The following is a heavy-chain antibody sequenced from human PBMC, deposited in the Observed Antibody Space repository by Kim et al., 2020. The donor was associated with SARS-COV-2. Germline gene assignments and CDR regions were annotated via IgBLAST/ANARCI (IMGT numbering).Heavy chain of an antibody. CDR2: IYHSGST. CDR3: ARGVYYYDSSGYVCYFDY. Sequence: SETLSLTCAVSGGSISSSNWWSWVRQPPGKGLEWIGEIYHSGSTNYNPSLKSRVTISVDKSKNQFSLKLSSVTAADTAVYYCARGVYYYDSSGYVCYFDYWGQGTLVTVSS. J-gene: IGHJ4*02. D-gene: IGHD3-22*01. CDR1: GGSISSSNW. V-gene: IGHV4-4*02.